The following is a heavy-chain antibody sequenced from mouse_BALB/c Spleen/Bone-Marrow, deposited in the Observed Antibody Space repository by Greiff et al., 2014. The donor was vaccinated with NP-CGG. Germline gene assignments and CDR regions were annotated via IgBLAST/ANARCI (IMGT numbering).Heavy chain of an antibody. CDR1: GYTFTTYT. CDR3: AIRYYAMDY. V-gene: IGHV1-4*01. CDR2: IIPSSGYT. J-gene: IGHJ4*01. D-gene: IGHD1-1*01. Sequence: VQLQQSVAELARPGASVKMSCKASGYTFTTYTIHWMKQRPGQGLEWIGYIIPSSGYTNYNQKFKDKATLTADKSSSTAYMQLSSLTPEDSAVYYCAIRYYAMDYWGQGTSVTVSS.